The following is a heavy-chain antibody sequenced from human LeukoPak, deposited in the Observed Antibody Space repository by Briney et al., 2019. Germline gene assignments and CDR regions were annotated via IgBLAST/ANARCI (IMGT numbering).Heavy chain of an antibody. CDR1: GFTFSSYA. CDR2: ISGSGGST. V-gene: IGHV3-23*01. D-gene: IGHD3-3*01. J-gene: IGHJ6*03. CDR3: AKGVTIFGMDYYYYMDV. Sequence: GGPLRLSCAASGFTFSSYAMSWVRQAPGKGLEWVSAISGSGGSTYYADSVKGRFTISRDNSKNTLYLQMNSLRAEDTAVYYCAKGVTIFGMDYYYYMDVWGKGTTVTVSS.